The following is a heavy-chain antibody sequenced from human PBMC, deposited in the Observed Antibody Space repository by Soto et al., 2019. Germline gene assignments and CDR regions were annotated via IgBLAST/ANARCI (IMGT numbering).Heavy chain of an antibody. CDR1: GFTLSRYS. CDR3: ARDRAGGIPDY. Sequence: EVQLVESGGGLVQPGGSLRLSCVASGFTLSRYSMNWVRQAPGQGLEGVSYISRSSSTIYYADSVKGRFTISRDNAENSLYLQMNSRRAEDTAVYYCARDRAGGIPDYWGQGTRVTVSS. CDR2: ISRSSSTI. J-gene: IGHJ4*02. V-gene: IGHV3-48*01. D-gene: IGHD6-13*01.